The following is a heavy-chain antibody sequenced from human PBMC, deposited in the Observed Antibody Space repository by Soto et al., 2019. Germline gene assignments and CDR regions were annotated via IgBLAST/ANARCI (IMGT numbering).Heavy chain of an antibody. CDR3: ARGTRQTYYYYYYGMDV. J-gene: IGHJ6*02. Sequence: PSETLSLTYSVSVRSIRGYYRIWIRQPPGKGLEWIGYIYYSGSTNYNPSLKSRVTISVDTSKNQFSLKLSSVTAADTAVYYCARGTRQTYYYYYYGMDVWGQGTTVTVSS. D-gene: IGHD1-1*01. V-gene: IGHV4-59*01. CDR2: IYYSGST. CDR1: VRSIRGYY.